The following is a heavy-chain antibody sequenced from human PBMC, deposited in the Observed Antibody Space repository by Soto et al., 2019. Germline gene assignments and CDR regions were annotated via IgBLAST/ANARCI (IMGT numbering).Heavy chain of an antibody. D-gene: IGHD6-19*01. CDR1: GYTFTSYG. CDR3: ERAGWRSYWFYP. J-gene: IGHJ5*02. CDR2: ISAYNGNT. Sequence: ASVKVPCKASGYTFTSYGISWVRQAPGQGLERMGWISAYNGNTNYAQKLQGRDTMTTDTSTSTAYMELRSVRSDRTTEYYVERAGWRSYWFYPWGQGTLVTVS. V-gene: IGHV1-18*01.